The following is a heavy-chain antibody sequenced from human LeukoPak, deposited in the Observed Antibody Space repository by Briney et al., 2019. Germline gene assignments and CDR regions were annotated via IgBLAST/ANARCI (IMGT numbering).Heavy chain of an antibody. V-gene: IGHV3-33*01. J-gene: IGHJ4*02. Sequence: GGSLRLSCAASGFTFSSYGMHWVRQAPGKGLEWVAVIWYDGSNKYYADSVKGRFTISRDNSKNTLYLQMNSLRAEDAAVYYCAREGSGYYFDYWGQGTLVTVSS. CDR2: IWYDGSNK. CDR3: AREGSGYYFDY. CDR1: GFTFSSYG. D-gene: IGHD6-25*01.